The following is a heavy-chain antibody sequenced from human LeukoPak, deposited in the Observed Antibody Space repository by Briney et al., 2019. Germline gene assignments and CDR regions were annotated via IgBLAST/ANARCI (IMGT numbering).Heavy chain of an antibody. D-gene: IGHD2-2*01. CDR3: ARDCSSASCYERGSYFYFYMDV. CDR1: GGTFTNYA. J-gene: IGHJ6*03. Sequence: SVKVSCKASGGTFTNYAFSWVRQAPGQGLEWMGRIIPMSGTIYYAQKFQGRVTITADRSTNTAYMELNSLRSEDTAVIYCARDCSSASCYERGSYFYFYMDVWGSGTTVTVSS. CDR2: IIPMSGTI. V-gene: IGHV1-69*06.